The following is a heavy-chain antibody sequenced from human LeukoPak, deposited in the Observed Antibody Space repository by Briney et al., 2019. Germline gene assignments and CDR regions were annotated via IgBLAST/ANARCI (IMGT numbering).Heavy chain of an antibody. CDR2: INNSGST. D-gene: IGHD3-22*01. Sequence: NPSETLSLTCAVYGGSFSGYYWSWIRQPPGKGLEWIGEINNSGSTNYNPSLKSRVTISVDTSKNQFSLKLSSVTAADTAVYYCARRDYDSSGEHRTIDYWGQGTLVTVSS. V-gene: IGHV4-34*01. CDR3: ARRDYDSSGEHRTIDY. J-gene: IGHJ4*02. CDR1: GGSFSGYY.